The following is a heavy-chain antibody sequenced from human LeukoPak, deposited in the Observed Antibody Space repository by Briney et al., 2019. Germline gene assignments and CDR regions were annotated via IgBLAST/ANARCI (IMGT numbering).Heavy chain of an antibody. J-gene: IGHJ4*02. CDR2: IYYSGST. Sequence: SETLSLTCTVSGGSISTSSYYWGWIRQPPGKGLECIGNIYYSGSTYYNPSLKSRVTISVDTSKNQFSLKLSSVTAADTAVYYCARGLILDYWGQGTLVTVSS. D-gene: IGHD2-15*01. CDR1: GGSISTSSYY. V-gene: IGHV4-39*07. CDR3: ARGLILDY.